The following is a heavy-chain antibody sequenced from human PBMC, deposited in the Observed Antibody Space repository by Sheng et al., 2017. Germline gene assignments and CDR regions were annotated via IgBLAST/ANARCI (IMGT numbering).Heavy chain of an antibody. CDR3: ARDRTPGSLWRSHYGMDV. J-gene: IGHJ6*02. Sequence: EVKLLESGGGLEQPGGSLRLSCAASGFSFDAYAMSWARQAPGKGLEWVSVMTGGHDPDILYGDSVKGRFTISRDNSKKMLYLEMNSLRVEDTAVYYCARDRTPGSLWRSHYGMDVWGQGTTVTVSS. CDR1: GFSFDAYA. D-gene: IGHD2-21*01. V-gene: IGHV3-23*01. CDR2: MTGGHDPD.